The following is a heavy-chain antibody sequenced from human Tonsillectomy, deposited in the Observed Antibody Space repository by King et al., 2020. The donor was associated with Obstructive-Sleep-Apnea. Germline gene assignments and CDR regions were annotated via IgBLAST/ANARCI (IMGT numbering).Heavy chain of an antibody. V-gene: IGHV3-64D*09. CDR2: ISSNGGST. CDR1: RFTFSSYA. CDR3: VKGGWELLYYFDY. D-gene: IGHD1-26*01. J-gene: IGHJ4*02. Sequence: VQLVESGGGLVQPGGSLRLSCSASRFTFSSYAMHWVRQAPGKGLEYVSSISSNGGSTYYADSVKGRFTISRDNSKNTLYLQMSSLRAEDTAVYYCVKGGWELLYYFDYWGQGTLVTVSS.